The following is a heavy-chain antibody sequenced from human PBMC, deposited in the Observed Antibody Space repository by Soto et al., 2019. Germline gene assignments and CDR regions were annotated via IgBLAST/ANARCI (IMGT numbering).Heavy chain of an antibody. V-gene: IGHV3-7*01. J-gene: IGHJ6*02. CDR3: ATDGSYAQHV. Sequence: PGGSLRLSCAASGFTFTSFCMNWVRQAPGKGLEWVANINHYGSEKYYVDSVKGRFIISRDNAKNTVHLQMNSLRAEDTAVYYCATDGSYAQHVWGQGTTVTVSS. CDR1: GFTFTSFC. CDR2: INHYGSEK. D-gene: IGHD2-2*01.